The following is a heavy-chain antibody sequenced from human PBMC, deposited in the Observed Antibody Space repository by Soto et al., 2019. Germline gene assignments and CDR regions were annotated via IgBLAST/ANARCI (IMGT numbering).Heavy chain of an antibody. CDR3: ASMIRGVVILH. CDR1: GDTFSNYA. Sequence: QVQLVQSGAEVKKPGSSVKVSCKTSGDTFSNYAISWVRQAPGQGLEWMGGIIPMFGTANYAQNFQGRVTITADESSSTLYMDLSSLRSEHTAVYYCASMIRGVVILHWGQGTLVTVSS. J-gene: IGHJ4*02. V-gene: IGHV1-69*12. D-gene: IGHD3-10*01. CDR2: IIPMFGTA.